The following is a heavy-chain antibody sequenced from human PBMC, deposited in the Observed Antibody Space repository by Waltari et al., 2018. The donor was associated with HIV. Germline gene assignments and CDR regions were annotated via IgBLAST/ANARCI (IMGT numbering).Heavy chain of an antibody. CDR3: VRNRIVQQILGGMDV. J-gene: IGHJ6*02. CDR1: GFTFGNYG. CDR2: IWYDGSNK. V-gene: IGHV3-33*01. Sequence: QVHLVESGGGVVQPGRSLRLSCEASGFTFGNYGMHWVRQAPGKVRDGVAVIWYDGSNKYYRDSVKGRFTISRDNAKNTLYLQMNSLRAEDTAVYYCVRNRIVQQILGGMDVWGQGTTVTVSS. D-gene: IGHD6-13*01.